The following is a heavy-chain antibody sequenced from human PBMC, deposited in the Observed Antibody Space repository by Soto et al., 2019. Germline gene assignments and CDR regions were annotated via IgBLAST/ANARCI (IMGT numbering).Heavy chain of an antibody. CDR1: GYTFTSYA. Sequence: GASVKVSCKASGYTFTSYAMHWVRQAPGQRLGWMGWINAGNGNTKYSQKFQGRVTITRDTSASTAYMELSSLRSEDTAVYYCARDGYYYGSGSYPPDYWGQGTLVTVSS. J-gene: IGHJ4*02. V-gene: IGHV1-3*01. CDR2: INAGNGNT. CDR3: ARDGYYYGSGSYPPDY. D-gene: IGHD3-10*01.